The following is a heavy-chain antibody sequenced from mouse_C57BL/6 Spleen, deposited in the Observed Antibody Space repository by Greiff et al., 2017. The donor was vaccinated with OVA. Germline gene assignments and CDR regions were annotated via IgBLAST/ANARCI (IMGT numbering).Heavy chain of an antibody. V-gene: IGHV1-50*01. J-gene: IGHJ2*01. Sequence: QVQLQQPGAELVKPGASVKLSCKASGYTFTSYWMQWVKQRPGQGLEWIGEIDPSDSYTNYNQKFKGKATLTVDTSSSTAYMQLSSLTSEDSAVCYCARNGNYWDYWGQGTTLTVSS. CDR3: ARNGNYWDY. D-gene: IGHD2-1*01. CDR1: GYTFTSYW. CDR2: IDPSDSYT.